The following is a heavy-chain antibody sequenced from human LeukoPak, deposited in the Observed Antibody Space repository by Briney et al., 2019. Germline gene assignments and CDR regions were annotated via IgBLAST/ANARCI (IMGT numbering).Heavy chain of an antibody. V-gene: IGHV3-30*03. CDR2: ISRDGTQQ. D-gene: IGHD6-13*01. CDR1: GFTFSSYH. Sequence: GGSLRLSCAGSGFTFSSYHIQWIRQAPGEGLEWVAVISRDGTQQYYADSVKGRLTISRDNSQSTLYLHMNSLSTEDTALYYCARAVPAPGTPENAFDIWGQGTLVTVSS. J-gene: IGHJ3*02. CDR3: ARAVPAPGTPENAFDI.